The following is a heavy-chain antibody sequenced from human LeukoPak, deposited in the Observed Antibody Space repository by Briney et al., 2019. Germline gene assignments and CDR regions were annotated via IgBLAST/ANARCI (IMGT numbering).Heavy chain of an antibody. CDR2: IIPIFGTA. V-gene: IGHV1-69*05. D-gene: IGHD2-15*01. Sequence: SVKVSCKASGGTFSSYAISWVRQAPGQGLEWMGRIIPIFGTANYAQKFQGRVTITTDESTSTAYVELSSLRSEDTAVYYCARHEDILRNNYFDYWGQGTLVTVSS. CDR1: GGTFSSYA. CDR3: ARHEDILRNNYFDY. J-gene: IGHJ4*02.